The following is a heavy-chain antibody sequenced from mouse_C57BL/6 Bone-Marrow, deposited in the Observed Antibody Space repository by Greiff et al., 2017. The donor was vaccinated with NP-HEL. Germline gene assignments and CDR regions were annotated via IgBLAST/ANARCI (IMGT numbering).Heavy chain of an antibody. D-gene: IGHD1-1*01. Sequence: EVKLMESGGGLVKPGGSLKLSCAASGFTFSSYAMSWVRQTPEKRLEWVATISDGGSYTYYPDNVKGRFTISRDNAKNNLYLQMSHLKSEDTAMYYCARDYYGSSWGYFDVWGTGTTVTVSS. J-gene: IGHJ1*03. CDR2: ISDGGSYT. V-gene: IGHV5-4*03. CDR1: GFTFSSYA. CDR3: ARDYYGSSWGYFDV.